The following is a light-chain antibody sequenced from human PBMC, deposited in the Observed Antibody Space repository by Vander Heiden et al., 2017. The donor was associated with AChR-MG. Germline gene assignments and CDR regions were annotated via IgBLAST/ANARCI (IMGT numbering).Light chain of an antibody. CDR3: QVWDSSSDNYV. Sequence: SYVLTPPPSVSVAPGPTARITCGGNNIGSKSVHWYQQKPGQAPVLVVYDDGDRPSGIPERFSGSNSGNTATLTISRVEAGDEADYYCQVWDSSSDNYVFGTGTKVTVL. CDR2: DDG. V-gene: IGLV3-21*02. CDR1: NIGSKS. J-gene: IGLJ1*01.